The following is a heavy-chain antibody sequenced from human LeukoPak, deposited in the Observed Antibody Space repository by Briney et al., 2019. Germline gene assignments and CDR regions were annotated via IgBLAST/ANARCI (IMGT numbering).Heavy chain of an antibody. CDR2: INHSGST. CDR3: ARDFGSFRIGA. J-gene: IGHJ5*02. CDR1: GGSFSGYY. Sequence: PSETLSLTCAVYGGSFSGYYWSWVRQPPGKGLEWIGEINHSGSTNYNPSLKSRVTISVDTSKNQYSLKVTSVTAADTAMYYCARDFGSFRIGAWGQGTLVTVSS. V-gene: IGHV4-34*01. D-gene: IGHD3-3*01.